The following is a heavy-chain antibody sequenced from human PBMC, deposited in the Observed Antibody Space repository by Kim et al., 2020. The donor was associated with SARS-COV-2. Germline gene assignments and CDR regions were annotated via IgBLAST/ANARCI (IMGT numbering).Heavy chain of an antibody. CDR3: ARDITPFGALDY. D-gene: IGHD1-20*01. Sequence: GSLRLSCAASGFTFSSYGMHWVRQAPGKGLEWVAVIWYDGSNKYYADSVKGRFTISRDNSKNTLYLQMNSLRAEDTAVYYCARDITPFGALDYWGQGTLVTVSS. CDR1: GFTFSSYG. CDR2: IWYDGSNK. V-gene: IGHV3-33*01. J-gene: IGHJ4*02.